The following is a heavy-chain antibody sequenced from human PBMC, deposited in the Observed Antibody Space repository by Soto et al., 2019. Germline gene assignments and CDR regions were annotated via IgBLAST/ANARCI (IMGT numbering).Heavy chain of an antibody. J-gene: IGHJ6*02. CDR2: IKQDGSEE. CDR1: GLTFSSYW. CDR3: ARVGLRFLEWLFNPGYGMDV. D-gene: IGHD3-3*01. Sequence: PGGSLRLSCAASGLTFSSYWMIWVRQAPGKGLEGVANIKQDGSEEYYVDSVKGRFTISRDNAKNSLYLQLNSLRAEDTAVYYCARVGLRFLEWLFNPGYGMDVWGQGTTVTVSS. V-gene: IGHV3-7*01.